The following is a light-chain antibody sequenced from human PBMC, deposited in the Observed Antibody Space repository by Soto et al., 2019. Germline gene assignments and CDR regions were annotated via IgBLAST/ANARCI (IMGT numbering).Light chain of an antibody. V-gene: IGLV2-11*01. CDR1: SSDVGGYNY. CDR2: DVT. J-gene: IGLJ1*01. Sequence: QSVLTQPRSVSGCPGQSVTISCTGTSSDVGGYNYVSWYQQHPGKAPRLMIYDVTKRPSGVPDRFSGSKSGNTASLTVSGLQAEDEAGYYCCSYAGSYTLYVFGTGTKVTVL. CDR3: CSYAGSYTLYV.